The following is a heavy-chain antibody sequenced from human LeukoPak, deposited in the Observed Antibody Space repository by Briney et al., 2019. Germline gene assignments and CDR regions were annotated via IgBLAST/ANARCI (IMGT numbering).Heavy chain of an antibody. Sequence: PGETLSLTCAVYGGSFSGYYWSWIRQPPGKGLEWMWEINHSGSTNYNPSLKSRVTISVDTSKNQFSLKLSSVTAADTAVYYCAREQVGGRQPVGFYYWGQGTLVTVSS. CDR3: AREQVGGRQPVGFYY. D-gene: IGHD1-26*01. J-gene: IGHJ4*02. CDR1: GGSFSGYY. CDR2: INHSGST. V-gene: IGHV4-34*01.